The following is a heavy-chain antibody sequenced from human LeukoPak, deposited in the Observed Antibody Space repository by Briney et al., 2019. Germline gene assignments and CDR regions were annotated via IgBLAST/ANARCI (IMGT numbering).Heavy chain of an antibody. V-gene: IGHV4-39*01. CDR3: ARLQLEYYYDSSGYYDY. Sequence: PSETLSLTCTVSGGSISSSSYYWGWIRQPPGKGLEWIGSIYYSGSTYYNPSLKSRVTISVDTSKNQFSLKLSSVTATDTAVYYCARLQLEYYYDSSGYYDYWGQGTLVTVSS. D-gene: IGHD3-22*01. CDR1: GGSISSSSYY. J-gene: IGHJ4*02. CDR2: IYYSGST.